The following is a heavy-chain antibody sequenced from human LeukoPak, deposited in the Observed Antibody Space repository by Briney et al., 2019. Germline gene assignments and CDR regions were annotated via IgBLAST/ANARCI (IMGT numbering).Heavy chain of an antibody. Sequence: GGSLRLSCAASGFSFSGCGMHWVRQVPGKGLEWVAFIRYDGSTKFYTDSVKGRFAISRGNSKNTLSLQMNSLRTEDTAVYYCAALHTGTFVDYWGQGTLVTVSS. CDR2: IRYDGSTK. D-gene: IGHD4-17*01. J-gene: IGHJ4*02. CDR3: AALHTGTFVDY. V-gene: IGHV3-30*02. CDR1: GFSFSGCG.